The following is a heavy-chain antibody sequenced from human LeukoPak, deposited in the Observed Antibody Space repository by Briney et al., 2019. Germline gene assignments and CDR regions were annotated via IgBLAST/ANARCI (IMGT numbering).Heavy chain of an antibody. V-gene: IGHV1-69*10. CDR3: ARSITMIVVVPHAFDI. Sequence: ASVKVSCKASGGTFSSYTISWVRQAPGQGLEWMGGIIPILGIANYAQKFQGRVTITADKSTSTAYMELSSLRSEDTAVYYCARSITMIVVVPHAFDIWGQGTMVTVSS. CDR2: IIPILGIA. CDR1: GGTFSSYT. J-gene: IGHJ3*02. D-gene: IGHD3-22*01.